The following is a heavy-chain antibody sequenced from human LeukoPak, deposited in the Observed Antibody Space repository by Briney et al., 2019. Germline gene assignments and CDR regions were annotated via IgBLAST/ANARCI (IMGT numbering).Heavy chain of an antibody. D-gene: IGHD6-13*01. CDR2: INPNSGGT. CDR3: ARSTLSGSWAVLGY. CDR1: GYTFTVYY. V-gene: IGHV1-2*02. Sequence: ASVRVSCKASGYTFTVYYMHWVRQAPGQGLEWMGWINPNSGGTNYAQKFQGRVTVTRDTSISTAYMELSRLRSDDTAVYYCARSTLSGSWAVLGYWGQGTLVTVSS. J-gene: IGHJ4*02.